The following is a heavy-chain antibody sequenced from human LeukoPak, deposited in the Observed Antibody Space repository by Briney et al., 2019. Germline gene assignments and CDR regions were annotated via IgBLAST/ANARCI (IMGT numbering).Heavy chain of an antibody. CDR3: ARDPYSGAYYEGYYYYYMDV. V-gene: IGHV3-7*01. D-gene: IGHD1-26*01. CDR1: GFTFSSYW. CDR2: IKQDGSEK. J-gene: IGHJ6*03. Sequence: HPGRSLRLSCAASGFTFSSYWMSWVRQAPGKGLEWVANIKQDGSEKYYVDSVRGRFTISRDNAKNSLYLQMNSLRAEDTAVYYCARDPYSGAYYEGYYYYYMDVWGKGTTVTVSS.